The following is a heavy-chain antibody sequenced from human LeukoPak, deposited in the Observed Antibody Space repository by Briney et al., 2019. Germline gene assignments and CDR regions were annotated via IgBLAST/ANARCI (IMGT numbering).Heavy chain of an antibody. CDR1: GYTFTGYY. CDR2: INPNSGGT. D-gene: IGHD4-17*01. Sequence: GASVKVSCKASGYTFTGYYMHWVRQAPGQGLEWMGWINPNSGGTNYAQKFQGRVTMTRDTSISTAYMELSRLRSDDTAVYYCGRDYGDYPYNWFDPWGQGTLVTVSS. CDR3: GRDYGDYPYNWFDP. V-gene: IGHV1-2*02. J-gene: IGHJ5*02.